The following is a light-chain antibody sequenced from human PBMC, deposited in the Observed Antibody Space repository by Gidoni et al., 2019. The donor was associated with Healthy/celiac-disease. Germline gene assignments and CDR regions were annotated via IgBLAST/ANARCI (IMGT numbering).Light chain of an antibody. CDR1: QGISSY. CDR3: QQLNSYPMYT. Sequence: DIQLTQSPSFLSASVGDRVTITCRASQGISSYLAWYQQKPGKAPKLLIYAASTLQSGVQSRFSGSGSETEFTLTISSLQPEDFATYYCQQLNSYPMYTFGQGTKLEIK. CDR2: AAS. J-gene: IGKJ2*01. V-gene: IGKV1-9*01.